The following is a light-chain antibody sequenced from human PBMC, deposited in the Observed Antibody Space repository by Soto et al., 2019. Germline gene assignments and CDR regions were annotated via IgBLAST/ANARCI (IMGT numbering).Light chain of an antibody. CDR3: HSRA. J-gene: IGKJ5*01. CDR2: DAS. V-gene: IGKV1-5*01. CDR1: QSISSW. Sequence: MTQSLSTLSANVEDRVTITCRASQSISSWLAWYQQKPGKAPKLLIYDASSLESGVPSRFSGSGSGTEFTLTISRLQPDDFATYFCHSRAFGQGTRLEIK.